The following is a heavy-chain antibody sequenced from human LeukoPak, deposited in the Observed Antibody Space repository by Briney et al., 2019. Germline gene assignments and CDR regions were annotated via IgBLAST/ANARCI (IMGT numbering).Heavy chain of an antibody. CDR2: IHHSGTT. CDR3: RSYFGSGTFNGFDY. CDR1: GTSISLSNW. V-gene: IGHV4-4*02. D-gene: IGHD3-10*01. Sequence: SGTLSLTCAVSGTSISLSNWWTWVRQPPGKGLEWIGEIHHSGTTNYNPSLKSRVTISLDKSRNQFSLNLNSVSAADTAVYCARSYFGSGTFNGFDYWGQGTLVTVSS. J-gene: IGHJ4*02.